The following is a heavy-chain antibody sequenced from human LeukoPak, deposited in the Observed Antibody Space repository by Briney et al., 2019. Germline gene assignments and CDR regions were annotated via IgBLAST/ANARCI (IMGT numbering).Heavy chain of an antibody. Sequence: PSQTLSLTCAVSGGSISSGGYSWSWIRQPPGKGLEWIGYIYYSGSTTYYNPSLKSRVTISVDRSKNQFSLKLSSVTAADTAVYYCARGWSNDRSGYVDYWGQGTLVTVSS. D-gene: IGHD3-22*01. CDR1: GGSISSGGYS. V-gene: IGHV4-30-2*01. J-gene: IGHJ4*02. CDR3: ARGWSNDRSGYVDY. CDR2: IYYSGSTT.